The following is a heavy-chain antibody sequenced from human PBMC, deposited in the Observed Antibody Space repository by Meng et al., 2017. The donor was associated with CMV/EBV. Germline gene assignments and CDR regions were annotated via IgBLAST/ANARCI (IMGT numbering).Heavy chain of an antibody. D-gene: IGHD2-2*02. CDR2: TRNKANSYTT. CDR1: GFTFSSYS. V-gene: IGHV3-72*01. Sequence: GESLKISCAASGFTFSSYSMNWVRQAPGKGLEWVGRTRNKANSYTTEYAASVKGRFTISRDDSKNSLYLQMNSLKTEDTAVYYCARYCSSTSCYKGGYYYYGMDVWGQGTTVTVSS. J-gene: IGHJ6*02. CDR3: ARYCSSTSCYKGGYYYYGMDV.